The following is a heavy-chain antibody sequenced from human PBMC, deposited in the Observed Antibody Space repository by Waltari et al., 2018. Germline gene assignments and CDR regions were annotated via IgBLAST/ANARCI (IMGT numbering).Heavy chain of an antibody. D-gene: IGHD6-19*01. CDR2: VDPEDGET. J-gene: IGHJ3*01. V-gene: IGHV1-69-2*01. CDR1: GYTFSDYY. CDR3: ATALGDSSSASRPFDF. Sequence: EVQLLQSGAELKEPGTTVRISCKVSGYTFSDYYIHWVQQAPGKGLRWMGLVDPEDGETIYADNFQGRVTISADKSTDTAFMELSSLRSEDTAVFYCATALGDSSSASRPFDFWGQGTMITVSS.